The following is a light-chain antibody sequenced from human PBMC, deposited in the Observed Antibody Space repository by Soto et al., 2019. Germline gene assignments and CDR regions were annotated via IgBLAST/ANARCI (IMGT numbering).Light chain of an antibody. CDR3: QTWGTGIQV. J-gene: IGLJ2*01. V-gene: IGLV4-69*01. CDR1: SGHSSYA. CDR2: LNSDGSH. Sequence: QSVLTQSPSASASLGASVKLTCTLSSGHSSYAIAWHQQQPEKGPRYLMKLNSDGSHSKGDGIPDRFSGSSSGAERYLTISSLQPEDEADYYYQTWGTGIQVFGGGTKLTVL.